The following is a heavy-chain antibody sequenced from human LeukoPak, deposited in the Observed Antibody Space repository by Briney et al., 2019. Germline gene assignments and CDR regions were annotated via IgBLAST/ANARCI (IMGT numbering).Heavy chain of an antibody. CDR2: ISGSGGST. V-gene: IGHV3-23*01. D-gene: IGHD2-2*02. Sequence: GGSLRLSCAASGFTFSSYAMSWVRKAPGKGLEWVSAISGSGGSTYYADSVKGRFTISRDNSKNSLYLQMNSLRAEDTAVYYCAKDLCSSTSCYTNRSFDYWGQGTLVTVSS. CDR3: AKDLCSSTSCYTNRSFDY. CDR1: GFTFSSYA. J-gene: IGHJ4*02.